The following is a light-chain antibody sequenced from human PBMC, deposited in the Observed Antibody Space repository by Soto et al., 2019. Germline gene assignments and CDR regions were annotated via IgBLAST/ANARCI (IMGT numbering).Light chain of an antibody. CDR3: CSYAGSSTLYV. J-gene: IGLJ1*01. CDR2: EGS. V-gene: IGLV2-23*01. Sequence: QSALTQPASVSGSPGQSITISCTGNSSDVGSYNLVSWYQQHPGKAPKLMIYEGSKRPSGVSNHFSGSKSGNTASLTISGLQAEDEADYYCCSYAGSSTLYVFGTGTKLTVL. CDR1: SSDVGSYNL.